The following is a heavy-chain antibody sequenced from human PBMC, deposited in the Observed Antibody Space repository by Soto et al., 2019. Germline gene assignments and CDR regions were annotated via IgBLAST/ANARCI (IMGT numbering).Heavy chain of an antibody. CDR2: ISGSGGST. V-gene: IGHV3-23*01. J-gene: IGHJ4*02. CDR1: GFTFSIYA. CDR3: ARVGSGDGGDY. D-gene: IGHD3-10*01. Sequence: PGGSLRLSCAASGFTFSIYAMRWVRQAPGKGLEWVSAISGSGGSTYYADSVKGRFSSSRDNSKNTVYLQMNSLRPDDTAFYYCARVGSGDGGDYWGQGTLVTVSS.